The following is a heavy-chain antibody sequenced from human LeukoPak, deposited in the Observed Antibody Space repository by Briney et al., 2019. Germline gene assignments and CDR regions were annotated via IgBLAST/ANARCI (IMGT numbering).Heavy chain of an antibody. CDR3: ARRSGSWYEGPPFDP. CDR1: GGTFSSYA. D-gene: IGHD6-13*01. V-gene: IGHV1-69*05. CDR2: IIPIFGTA. J-gene: IGHJ5*02. Sequence: SVKVSCKASGGTFSSYAISWVRQAPGQGLEWMGRIIPIFGTANYAQKFQGRVTITTDESTSTAYMELSSLRSEDTAVYYCARRSGSWYEGPPFDPWGQGTLVTVSS.